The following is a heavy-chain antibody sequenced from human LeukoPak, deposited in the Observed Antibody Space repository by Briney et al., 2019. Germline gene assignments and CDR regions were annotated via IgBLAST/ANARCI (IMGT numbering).Heavy chain of an antibody. CDR3: ARGEYYDSSGYSFLPRREYFQH. CDR1: GYTLTELS. Sequence: ASVKVFCCVSGYTLTELSMHWVRQAPGEGGEWMGGFDSEDGETIYAQKFQGRVTMTEDTSTDTAYMELSSLRSEDTAVYYCARGEYYDSSGYSFLPRREYFQHWGQGTLVTVSS. V-gene: IGHV1-24*01. CDR2: FDSEDGET. D-gene: IGHD3-22*01. J-gene: IGHJ1*01.